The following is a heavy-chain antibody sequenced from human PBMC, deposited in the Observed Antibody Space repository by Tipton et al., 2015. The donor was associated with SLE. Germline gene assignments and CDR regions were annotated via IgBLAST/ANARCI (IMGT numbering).Heavy chain of an antibody. CDR3: GRQVGYNDYVN. CDR1: GYTFSSYW. Sequence: VQLVQSGAEVKKSGESLKISCKASGYTFSSYWIAWVRQTPVKGLEWMGIFYPSESASRYSPSFQGQVTISADTSTSTAYLQWSSLRASDSGMYYCGRQVGYNDYVNWGQGTLVTVSS. V-gene: IGHV5-51*01. CDR2: FYPSESAS. J-gene: IGHJ4*02. D-gene: IGHD3-16*01.